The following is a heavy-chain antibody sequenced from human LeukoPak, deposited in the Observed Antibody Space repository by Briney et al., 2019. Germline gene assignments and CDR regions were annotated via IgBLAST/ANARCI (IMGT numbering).Heavy chain of an antibody. CDR3: ARAHGFTDF. CDR1: GFTLITYG. D-gene: IGHD3-10*01. CDR2: VSGSIINT. V-gene: IGHV3-23*01. J-gene: IGHJ4*02. Sequence: EGSLRLSCVASGFTLITYGMSWVRQAPGKGLEWVSGVSGSIINTHYADSVKGRFTISRDNSKNTLYLEMNSLRAEDTAVYYCARAHGFTDFWGQGTLVTVSS.